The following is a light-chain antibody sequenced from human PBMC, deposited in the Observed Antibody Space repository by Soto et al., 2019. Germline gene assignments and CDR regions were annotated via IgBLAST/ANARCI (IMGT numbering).Light chain of an antibody. V-gene: IGKV1-39*01. J-gene: IGKJ5*01. Sequence: DIQLTQSPSSLSGSVGDGVCISCRASHNIDNHLNWYRQRSGEAPEVLIYAASALRDGVSSRVSGRGYGTEFTLTIKNLVPEDFATYYCQQSSNSPPITFGQGTRLEIK. CDR1: HNIDNH. CDR3: QQSSNSPPIT. CDR2: AAS.